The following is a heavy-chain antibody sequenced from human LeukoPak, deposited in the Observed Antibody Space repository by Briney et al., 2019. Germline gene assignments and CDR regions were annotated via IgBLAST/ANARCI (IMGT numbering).Heavy chain of an antibody. J-gene: IGHJ6*02. Sequence: PGGSLRLSCAASGFTFSSYAMSWVRQAPGKGLELVSAISGSGGSTYYADSVKGRFTISRDNSKNTLYLQMNSLRAEDTAVYYCAKAAGYSYGYGDYYYYGMDVWGQGTTVTVSS. CDR2: ISGSGGST. CDR3: AKAAGYSYGYGDYYYYGMDV. V-gene: IGHV3-23*01. CDR1: GFTFSSYA. D-gene: IGHD5-18*01.